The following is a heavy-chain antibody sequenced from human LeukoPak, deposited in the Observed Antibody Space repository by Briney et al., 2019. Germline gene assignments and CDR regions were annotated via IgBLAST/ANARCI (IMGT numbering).Heavy chain of an antibody. V-gene: IGHV3-7*01. CDR2: IKQDGSEK. D-gene: IGHD1-1*01. Sequence: PGGSLRLSCAASGFTFSSYWMSWVRQAPGKGLEWVANIKQDGSEKYYVDSVKGRFTISRDNAKNSGYLEMSSLGAEDTAVYYCATNLTGTGEYFQQWGQGTLVTVSS. CDR3: ATNLTGTGEYFQQ. CDR1: GFTFSSYW. J-gene: IGHJ1*01.